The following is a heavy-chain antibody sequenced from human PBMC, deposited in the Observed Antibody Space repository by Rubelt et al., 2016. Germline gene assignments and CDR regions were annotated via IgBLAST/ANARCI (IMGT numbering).Heavy chain of an antibody. V-gene: IGHV3-23*01. CDR1: SNYA. Sequence: SNYALSWVRQAPGKGLEWVSVISGSGDSTYYADSVKGRFTISRDNSKNTLYLQMNSLRAEDTAVYYCARDEDYGVAVAATPDYWGQGTLVTVSS. CDR2: ISGSGDST. D-gene: IGHD6-19*01. J-gene: IGHJ4*02. CDR3: ARDEDYGVAVAATPDY.